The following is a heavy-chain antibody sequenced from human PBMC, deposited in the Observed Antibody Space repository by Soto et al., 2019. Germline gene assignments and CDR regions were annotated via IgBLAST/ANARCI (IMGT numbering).Heavy chain of an antibody. Sequence: ASVKVSCKASGYTFTKYAMHWVRQAPGQRLEWMGWIGAGNGNTEYSQTFQGRVTITRDTSASTAHMELSSLRSEDSAVYYCALVLYGASSPPVDWCQGPLVTVVS. CDR1: GYTFTKYA. CDR2: IGAGNGNT. D-gene: IGHD4-17*01. CDR3: ALVLYGASSPPVD. J-gene: IGHJ4*02. V-gene: IGHV1-3*01.